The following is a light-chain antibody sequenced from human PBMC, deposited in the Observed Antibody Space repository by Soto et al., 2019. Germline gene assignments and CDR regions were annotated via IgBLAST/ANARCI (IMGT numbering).Light chain of an antibody. J-gene: IGLJ1*01. CDR1: SGHSSYA. CDR3: SSSAGSNSYV. V-gene: IGLV4-69*01. CDR2: LNSDGSH. Sequence: QPVLTQSPSASASLGASVKLTCTLSSGHSSYAIAWHQQQPEKGPRYLMKLNSDGSHSKGDGIPDRFSGSKSGNTASLTVSGLQTDDEADYYCSSSAGSNSYVFGTGTKLTVL.